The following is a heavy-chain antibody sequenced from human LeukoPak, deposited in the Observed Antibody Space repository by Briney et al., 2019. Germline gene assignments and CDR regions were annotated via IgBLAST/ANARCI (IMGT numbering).Heavy chain of an antibody. CDR2: ISWDGGST. Sequence: GGSLRLSCAASGFTFDDYAMHWVRQAPGKGLEWVSLISWDGGSTYYAGSVKGRFTISRDNSKNSLYLQMNSLRAEDTALYYCAEGVAAAGRPPLDYWGQGTLVTVSS. D-gene: IGHD6-13*01. J-gene: IGHJ4*02. CDR3: AEGVAAAGRPPLDY. CDR1: GFTFDDYA. V-gene: IGHV3-43D*03.